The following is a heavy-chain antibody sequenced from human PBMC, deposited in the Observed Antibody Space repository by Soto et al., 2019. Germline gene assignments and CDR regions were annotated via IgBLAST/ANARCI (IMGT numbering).Heavy chain of an antibody. V-gene: IGHV1-69*02. CDR2: IIPMLGVR. J-gene: IGHJ3*02. D-gene: IGHD2-21*01. CDR3: TIGSWTGEVFDI. CDR1: GGTFSTYS. Sequence: QVQLVQSGAEVKKPGSSVKVSCKDSGGTFSTYSMYWVRQAPGQGLEWMGRIIPMLGVRNFAQRFQDRVTITADKSTATVHMELSSLRSEDTPLYYCTIGSWTGEVFDIWGQGTMVTVSS.